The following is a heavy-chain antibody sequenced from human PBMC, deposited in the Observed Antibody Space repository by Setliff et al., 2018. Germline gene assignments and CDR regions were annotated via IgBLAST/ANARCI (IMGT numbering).Heavy chain of an antibody. D-gene: IGHD3-22*01. J-gene: IGHJ4*02. CDR1: GGTFSSYY. CDR3: ARDTRDKYDTSGYYLSLDS. CDR2: IIPVFGTA. V-gene: IGHV1-69*13. Sequence: SVKVSCQASGGTFSSYYITWVRQAPGQGLQWMGRIIPVFGTAKYSQEFQGRVTISADESTRTAYLDLRSLRFEDTAVYYCARDTRDKYDTSGYYLSLDSWGQGTLVTVSS.